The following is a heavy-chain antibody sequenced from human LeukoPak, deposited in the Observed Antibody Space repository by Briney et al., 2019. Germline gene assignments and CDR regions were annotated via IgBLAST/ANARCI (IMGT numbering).Heavy chain of an antibody. CDR1: GYTFTVYY. CDR3: ARDHFDFWSGYSATYFDY. J-gene: IGHJ4*02. CDR2: INPNSGGT. V-gene: IGHV1-2*02. Sequence: GASVKVSCKASGYTFTVYYMHWVRQAPGQGLEWMGWINPNSGGTNYAQKFQGRVTMTRDPSISTAYMELSRLSSDDTAVYYCARDHFDFWSGYSATYFDYWGQETLVTVSS. D-gene: IGHD3-3*01.